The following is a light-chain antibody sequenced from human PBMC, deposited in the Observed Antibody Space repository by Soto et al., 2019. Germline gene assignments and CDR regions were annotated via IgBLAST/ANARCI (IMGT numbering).Light chain of an antibody. CDR2: GAS. Sequence: EIVMTQSPVTLSVSPGERATLSCRASQSVDGKLAWYQQKPGQAPRLLIYGASTRATGIPARFSGSGSGTEFTLTISSLQSEDFAVYYCQQYANRTPLTFGGGTKVDIK. V-gene: IGKV3-15*01. CDR1: QSVDGK. CDR3: QQYANRTPLT. J-gene: IGKJ4*01.